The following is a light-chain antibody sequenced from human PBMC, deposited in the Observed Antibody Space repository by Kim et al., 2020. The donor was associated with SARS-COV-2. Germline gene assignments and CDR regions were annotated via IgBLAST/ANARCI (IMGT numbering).Light chain of an antibody. Sequence: LSARERATLSCRASHSITTDLAWYQQKPGQAPRLFIYDASNRAAGIPARFSGGGSGTDFTLTVSSLEPEDSAVYYCQQRNKWPRTFVQGTTVDIK. CDR2: DAS. J-gene: IGKJ1*01. V-gene: IGKV3-11*01. CDR3: QQRNKWPRT. CDR1: HSITTD.